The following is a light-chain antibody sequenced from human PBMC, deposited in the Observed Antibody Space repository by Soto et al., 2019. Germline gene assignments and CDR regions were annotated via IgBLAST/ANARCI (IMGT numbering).Light chain of an antibody. CDR1: QGIRRD. CDR2: AVS. V-gene: IGKV1-17*01. J-gene: IGKJ4*01. CDR3: QQYNSYPLT. Sequence: DLQMTQSPSSLSAPVGGRVTITCRASQGIRRDLGWYQQKPGKAPTRLIYAVSSLHSGVPSKFSGSGSGTDFTLTISSLQPEDFATYYCQQYNSYPLTFGGGTKVEIK.